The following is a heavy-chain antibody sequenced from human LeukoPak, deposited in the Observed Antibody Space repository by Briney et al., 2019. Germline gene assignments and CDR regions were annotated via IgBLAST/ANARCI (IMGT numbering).Heavy chain of an antibody. Sequence: PGGSLRLSCAASGFTVSSNYMSWVRQAPGKGLEWVSVIYSGGSTYYADSVKGRFTISRDNAKNSLYLQMNSLRAEDTAVYYCARGPYSSSWYVDYWGQGTLVTVSS. V-gene: IGHV3-53*01. CDR2: IYSGGST. CDR3: ARGPYSSSWYVDY. CDR1: GFTVSSNY. J-gene: IGHJ4*02. D-gene: IGHD6-13*01.